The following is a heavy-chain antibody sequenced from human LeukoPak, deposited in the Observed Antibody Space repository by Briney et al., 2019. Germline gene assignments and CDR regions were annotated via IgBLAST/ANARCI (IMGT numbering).Heavy chain of an antibody. V-gene: IGHV4-39*07. D-gene: IGHD3-22*01. Sequence: SETLSLTCTVSGGSISSSSYHWGWIRQPPGKGLEWIGSIYYSGGTYYNPSLKSRVTISVDTSKNQFSLKLSSVTAADTAVYYCAIVGYYDDAFVIWGQGTMVTVSS. J-gene: IGHJ3*02. CDR1: GGSISSSSYH. CDR2: IYYSGGT. CDR3: AIVGYYDDAFVI.